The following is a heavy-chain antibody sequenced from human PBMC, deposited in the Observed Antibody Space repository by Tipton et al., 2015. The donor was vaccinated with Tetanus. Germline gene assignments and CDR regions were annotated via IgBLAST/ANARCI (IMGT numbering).Heavy chain of an antibody. J-gene: IGHJ4*02. V-gene: IGHV3-11*04. CDR3: ASSTVTR. CDR2: ISSSGSTM. CDR1: GLTFSDYY. D-gene: IGHD4-17*01. Sequence: SLRLSCAASGLTFSDYYMSWLRQAPGKGLEWVSYISSSGSTMYYVDSVKGRFTISRDNAKNSLYLQMSSLRREDTGVYYCASSTVTRWGPGTLVTVSS.